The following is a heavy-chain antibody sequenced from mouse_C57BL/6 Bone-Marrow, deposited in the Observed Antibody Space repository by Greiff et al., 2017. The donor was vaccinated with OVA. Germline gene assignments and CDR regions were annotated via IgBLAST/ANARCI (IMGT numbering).Heavy chain of an antibody. CDR2: IRSKSNNYAT. J-gene: IGHJ1*03. Sequence: EVHLVESGGGLVQPKGSLKLSCAASGFSFNTYAMNWVRQAPGKGLEWVARIRSKSNNYATYYADSVKDRFTISRDDSESMLYLQMNNLKTEDTAMYYCVRRGYGSSWYFDVWGTGTTVTVSS. CDR3: VRRGYGSSWYFDV. CDR1: GFSFNTYA. D-gene: IGHD1-1*01. V-gene: IGHV10-1*01.